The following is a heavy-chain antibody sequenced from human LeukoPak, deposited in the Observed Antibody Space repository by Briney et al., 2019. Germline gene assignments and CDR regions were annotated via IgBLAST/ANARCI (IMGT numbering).Heavy chain of an antibody. CDR3: ASLAFGGVIVNY. V-gene: IGHV3-48*01. D-gene: IGHD3-16*02. CDR2: ISSSSSTI. Sequence: PGGSLSLSWAASGFTFSSYNWIGVPRAQGKGWGGVLNISSSSSTIYYADSVKGRFTISRDNAKNSLYLQMNSLRAEDTAVYYCASLAFGGVIVNYWGQGTLVTVSS. J-gene: IGHJ4*02. CDR1: GFTFSSYN.